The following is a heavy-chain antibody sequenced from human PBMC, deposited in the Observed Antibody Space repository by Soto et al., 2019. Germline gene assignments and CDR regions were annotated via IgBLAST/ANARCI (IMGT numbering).Heavy chain of an antibody. CDR2: ISYDGNNK. Sequence: QVQLVESGGGVVKPGRSLRLSCAASGFTFSNYVMHWVRQAPGKGLEWVAVISYDGNNKYYADSVKGRFTISRDNSKNTLYLQLNSLGAEDTAVYYCARAGCDGGRCYALVGLRYGMDVWGQGTTVTVSS. V-gene: IGHV3-30-3*01. CDR3: ARAGCDGGRCYALVGLRYGMDV. J-gene: IGHJ6*02. CDR1: GFTFSNYV. D-gene: IGHD2-15*01.